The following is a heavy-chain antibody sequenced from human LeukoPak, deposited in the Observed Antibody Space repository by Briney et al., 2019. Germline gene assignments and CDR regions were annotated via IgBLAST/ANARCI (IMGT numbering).Heavy chain of an antibody. V-gene: IGHV1-3*01. CDR2: INAGNGNT. CDR1: GYIFTTYA. D-gene: IGHD4-17*01. J-gene: IGHJ5*02. Sequence: ASVKVSCKASGYIFTTYAMHWVRQAPGQRLEWMGWINAGNGNTKYSQKFQSRVTIIRDTSASTAYMELRSLRSEDTAVYYCAREGTTVTTAHNWFDPGGQGTLVTVSA. CDR3: AREGTTVTTAHNWFDP.